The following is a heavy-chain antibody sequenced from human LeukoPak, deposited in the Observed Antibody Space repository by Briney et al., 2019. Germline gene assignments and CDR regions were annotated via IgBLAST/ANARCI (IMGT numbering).Heavy chain of an antibody. V-gene: IGHV3-23*01. CDR3: AKVHLWFGRDY. CDR1: GFTFNSYA. D-gene: IGHD3-10*01. CDR2: ISGSGGST. J-gene: IGHJ4*02. Sequence: GGSLRLSCAASGFTFNSYAMTWVRQAPGKGLEWVSGISGSGGSTYYADSVKGRFTISRDNSKNTLYLQMNSLRAEDTAVYYCAKVHLWFGRDYWGQGTLVTVSS.